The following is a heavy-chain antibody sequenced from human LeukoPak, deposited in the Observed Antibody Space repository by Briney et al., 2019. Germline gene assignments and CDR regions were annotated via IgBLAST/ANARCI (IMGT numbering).Heavy chain of an antibody. CDR1: GFAFSSYG. D-gene: IGHD1-14*01. J-gene: IGHJ4*02. CDR3: ASLMSRVIVTGDFDN. CDR2: ITGSGANT. Sequence: GGSLRLSGAASGFAFSSYGMHWVHQAPGKGLEWVSGITGSGANTYYADSVKGRFTISRDNSKNTLSLQMNSLRAEDTAVYYCASLMSRVIVTGDFDNWGQGTLVTVSS. V-gene: IGHV3-23*01.